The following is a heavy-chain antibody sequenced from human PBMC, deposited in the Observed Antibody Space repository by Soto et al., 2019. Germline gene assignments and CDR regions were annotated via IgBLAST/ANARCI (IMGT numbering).Heavy chain of an antibody. CDR2: LNTDGSIT. J-gene: IGHJ5*02. CDR3: ASEIRSTGTALDT. Sequence: EVQLVASGGGLVQPGGSLRLSCAASGFTFSSYWMHWVRQAPGKGLIWVSRLNTDGSITIYADSVKGRFTISRDNARNTLYLPMNSLRAEDTAVYYCASEIRSTGTALDTWGQGTLVTVSS. V-gene: IGHV3-74*01. D-gene: IGHD5-18*01. CDR1: GFTFSSYW.